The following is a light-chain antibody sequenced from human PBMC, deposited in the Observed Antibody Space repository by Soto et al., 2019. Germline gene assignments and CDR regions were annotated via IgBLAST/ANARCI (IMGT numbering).Light chain of an antibody. V-gene: IGLV2-23*01. CDR2: EGT. Sequence: QSVLTQPASVSGSPGQSITISCTGASSDVGSYNLVSWYQHHPGRAPKLMIYEGTKRPSGVSNRFSGSKSGNTASLTISGLQAEDEADYYCCSYESSSPYVFGTGTKVTV. J-gene: IGLJ1*01. CDR1: SSDVGSYNL. CDR3: CSYESSSPYV.